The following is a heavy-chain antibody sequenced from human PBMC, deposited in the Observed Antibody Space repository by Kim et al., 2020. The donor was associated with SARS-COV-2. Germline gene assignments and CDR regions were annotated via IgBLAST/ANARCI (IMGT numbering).Heavy chain of an antibody. J-gene: IGHJ6*02. CDR3: ARSQDGAAAYLRYYYYYYGMDV. Sequence: GESLKISCKGSGYSFTSYWISWVRQMPGKGLEWMGRIDPSDSYTNYSPSFQGHVTISADKSISTAYLQWSSLKASDTAMYYCARSQDGAAAYLRYYYYYYGMDVWGQGTTVTVSS. CDR2: IDPSDSYT. V-gene: IGHV5-10-1*01. CDR1: GYSFTSYW. D-gene: IGHD6-13*01.